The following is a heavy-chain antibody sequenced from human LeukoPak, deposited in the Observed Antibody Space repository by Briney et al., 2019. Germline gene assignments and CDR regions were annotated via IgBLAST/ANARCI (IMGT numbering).Heavy chain of an antibody. V-gene: IGHV4-61*01. Sequence: PSETLSLTCSVSGASLSSDTYYWNWIRQPPGKGLEWIAYQYYSGSPIYNPSLRSRVTISVDTSRDQFSLKVTPVTAADTAIYYCARSSGGMYNYYYMDVWGKGTTVTVSS. CDR3: ARSSGGMYNYYYMDV. CDR2: QYYSGSP. D-gene: IGHD1-26*01. J-gene: IGHJ6*03. CDR1: GASLSSDTYY.